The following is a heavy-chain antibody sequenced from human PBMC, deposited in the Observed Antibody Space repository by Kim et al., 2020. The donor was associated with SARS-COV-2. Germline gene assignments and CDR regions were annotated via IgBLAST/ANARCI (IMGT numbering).Heavy chain of an antibody. CDR3: ARERGSIWVGGAYYYYGIDV. Sequence: SETLSLTCTVSGDSISDSYWTWIRQSPGKGLEWIGYIFYSGSTNYNPSLKSRVAISLDMSMNQFSLNLSSVTGADTAVYYCARERGSIWVGGAYYYYGIDVWGQGTAVPVSS. V-gene: IGHV4-59*12. CDR1: GDSISDSY. D-gene: IGHD6-13*01. CDR2: IFYSGST. J-gene: IGHJ6*02.